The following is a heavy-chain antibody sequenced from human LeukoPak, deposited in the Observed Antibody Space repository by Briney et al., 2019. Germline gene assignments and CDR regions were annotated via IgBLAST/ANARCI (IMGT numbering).Heavy chain of an antibody. CDR2: ISGSGGST. J-gene: IGHJ4*02. CDR1: GFTFSSYG. V-gene: IGHV3-23*01. CDR3: AQSYGSGSSFDY. Sequence: GGSLRLSCAASGFTFSSYGMSWVRQAPGKGLEWVSAISGSGGSTYYADSVKGRFTISRDNSKNTLYLQMNSLRAEDTAVYYCAQSYGSGSSFDYWGQGTLVTVSS. D-gene: IGHD3-10*01.